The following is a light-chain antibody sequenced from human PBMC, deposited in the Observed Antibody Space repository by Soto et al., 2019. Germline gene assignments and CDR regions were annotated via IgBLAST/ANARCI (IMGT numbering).Light chain of an antibody. J-gene: IGKJ2*01. CDR3: QQYCSSQYT. Sequence: EIVLTQSPGTLSLSPGERATLSCRASQSVSSSYLAWYQQKPGQAPRLLIYGASGRATGIPDRFSGSGSGTDFTLTISRLEPEDFAVYYCQQYCSSQYTFGQGTKLEIK. CDR2: GAS. V-gene: IGKV3-20*01. CDR1: QSVSSSY.